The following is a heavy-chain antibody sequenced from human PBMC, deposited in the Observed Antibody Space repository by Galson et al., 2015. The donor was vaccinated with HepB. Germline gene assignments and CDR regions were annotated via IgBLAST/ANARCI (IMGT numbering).Heavy chain of an antibody. J-gene: IGHJ4*02. V-gene: IGHV3-21*01. CDR1: GFTFSHYS. Sequence: SLRLSCAASGFTFSHYSMSWVRQAPGKGLEWVSSISSSSSYIYYADSLKGRFTISRDNAKNSLYLQMNSLSAEDTAVYYCARRGSPPGIAAPGSVDYWGQGTLVTVSS. D-gene: IGHD6-13*01. CDR2: ISSSSSYI. CDR3: ARRGSPPGIAAPGSVDY.